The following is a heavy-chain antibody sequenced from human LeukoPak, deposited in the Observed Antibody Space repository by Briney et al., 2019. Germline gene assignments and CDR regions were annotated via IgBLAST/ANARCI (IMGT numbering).Heavy chain of an antibody. D-gene: IGHD2-2*01. V-gene: IGHV1-18*01. CDR2: IGADNGNT. J-gene: IGHJ4*02. CDR3: ARGQVVPAASLDY. CDR1: GYIFVNYG. Sequence: ASVKVSCKASGYIFVNYGISWVRQAPGQGPEWMGWIGADNGNTLYAQRFQGRVIMTTDTPTRTAYMEVRSLRSDDTAVYYCARGQVVPAASLDYWGQGTLVTVSS.